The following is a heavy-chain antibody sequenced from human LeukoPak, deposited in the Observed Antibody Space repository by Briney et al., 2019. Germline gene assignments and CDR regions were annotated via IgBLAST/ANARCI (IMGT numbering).Heavy chain of an antibody. CDR2: IYYSGST. J-gene: IGHJ3*02. Sequence: SETLSLTCTVSGGSISSSSYYWGWIRQPPGKGLEWIGSIYYSGSTYYNPSLKSRVTISVDTSKNQFSLKLSSVTAADTAVYRCARLVTMVRGVPTDAFDIWGQGTMVTVSS. CDR1: GGSISSSSYY. V-gene: IGHV4-39*01. CDR3: ARLVTMVRGVPTDAFDI. D-gene: IGHD3-10*01.